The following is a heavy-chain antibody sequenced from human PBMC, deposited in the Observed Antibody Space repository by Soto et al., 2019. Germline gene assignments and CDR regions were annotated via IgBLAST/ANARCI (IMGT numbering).Heavy chain of an antibody. CDR2: ISGDGGST. CDR1: GFTFSSYA. V-gene: IGHV3-23*01. D-gene: IGHD3-9*01. CDR3: ARDLVLRYFDWSITLDACDI. Sequence: GGSLRLSCAASGFTFSSYAMSWVRQAPGKGLEWVSVISGDGGSTYYADSVKGRFTISRDNSKNTLYLQMNSLRAEDTAVYYCARDLVLRYFDWSITLDACDIWGQGTMVSVS. J-gene: IGHJ3*02.